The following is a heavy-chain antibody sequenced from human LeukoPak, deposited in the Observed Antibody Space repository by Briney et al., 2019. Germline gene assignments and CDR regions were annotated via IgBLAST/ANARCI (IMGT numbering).Heavy chain of an antibody. D-gene: IGHD7-27*01. CDR1: GFTFSNYA. Sequence: GGSLRLSCAASGFTFSNYAMNWVRQAAGKGLEWVSTLGTNGGNTYYADSVKGRFTTSRDNSRNTLYLQMNSLRAEDAAVYYCVKRSDNWGAFDSWGQGTMVTVSS. V-gene: IGHV3-23*01. CDR3: VKRSDNWGAFDS. J-gene: IGHJ3*01. CDR2: LGTNGGNT.